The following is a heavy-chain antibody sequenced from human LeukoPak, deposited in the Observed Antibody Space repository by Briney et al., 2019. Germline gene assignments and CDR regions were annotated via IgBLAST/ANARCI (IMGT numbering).Heavy chain of an antibody. V-gene: IGHV3-11*06. CDR2: ISSSSSYT. CDR1: GFTFSDYY. Sequence: GGSLRLSCAASGFTFSDYYMSWIRQAPGKGREWVSYISSSSSYTNYADSVKGRFTISRDNAKNSLYLQMNSLRAEDTAVYYCARHIWLPFCSGGSCNRGDAFDIWGQGTMVTVSS. J-gene: IGHJ3*02. CDR3: ARHIWLPFCSGGSCNRGDAFDI. D-gene: IGHD2-15*01.